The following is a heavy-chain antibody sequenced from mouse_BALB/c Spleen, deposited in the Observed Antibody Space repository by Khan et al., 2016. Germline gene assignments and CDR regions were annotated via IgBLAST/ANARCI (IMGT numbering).Heavy chain of an antibody. CDR1: GYAFTNYL. Sequence: QVQLKQSGAELVRPGTSVKVSCKASGYAFTNYLIEWVKQRPGQGLEWIGVINPGSGGTNYNEKFKGKATLTADKSSSTAYMQLSSLTSDDSAVFVCARSDGYDVVYAYWGQGTLVTVSA. D-gene: IGHD2-2*01. V-gene: IGHV1-54*01. CDR3: ARSDGYDVVYAY. CDR2: INPGSGGT. J-gene: IGHJ3*01.